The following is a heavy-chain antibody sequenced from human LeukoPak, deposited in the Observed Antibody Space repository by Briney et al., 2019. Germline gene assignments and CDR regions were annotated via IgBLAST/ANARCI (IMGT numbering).Heavy chain of an antibody. D-gene: IGHD3-22*01. J-gene: IGHJ4*02. CDR2: INHSGST. CDR3: ARVRYDSSGYQSPYFDY. CDR1: GGSFSGYY. Sequence: SETLTLTCAVYGGSFSGYYWSWIRQPPGKGLEWIGEINHSGSTNYNPSLKSRVTISVDTSKNQFSLKLSSVTAADTAVYYCARVRYDSSGYQSPYFDYWGQGILVTVSS. V-gene: IGHV4-34*01.